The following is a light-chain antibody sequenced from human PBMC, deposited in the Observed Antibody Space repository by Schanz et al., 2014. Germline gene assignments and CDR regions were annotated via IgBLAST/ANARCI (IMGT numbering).Light chain of an antibody. CDR1: QSVHRNY. V-gene: IGKV3-20*01. CDR2: GAS. Sequence: EIVLTQSPGTLSLSPGERATLSCRASQSVHRNYLAWHQQKPGQAPRLLIYGASSRATGIPDRFSGSGSGTDFTLTISRLEPEDFAVYYCQQYASSRTFGQGTKVEIK. J-gene: IGKJ1*01. CDR3: QQYASSRT.